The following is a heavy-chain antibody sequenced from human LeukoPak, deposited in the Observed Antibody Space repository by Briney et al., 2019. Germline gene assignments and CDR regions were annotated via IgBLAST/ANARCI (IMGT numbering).Heavy chain of an antibody. D-gene: IGHD4-17*01. V-gene: IGHV3-74*01. Sequence: GGSLRLSCAASGFTFSSYWMHWVRQVPGKGLVWVSRINSVGSSTSYAESVEGRFTISRDNAKNTLYLQMNSLRAEDTAVYYCAREEGYGGYVGNDYWGQGTLVTVTS. J-gene: IGHJ4*02. CDR1: GFTFSSYW. CDR2: INSVGSST. CDR3: AREEGYGGYVGNDY.